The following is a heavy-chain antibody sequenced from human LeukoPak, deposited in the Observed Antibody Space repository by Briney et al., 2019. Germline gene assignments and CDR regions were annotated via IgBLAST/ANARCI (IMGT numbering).Heavy chain of an antibody. D-gene: IGHD3-22*01. CDR3: ARYYYDSSGYYYAPLDAFDI. CDR2: VYYTGNT. CDR1: GGSVSSSNFY. Sequence: SQTLSLTCTVSGGSVSSSNFYWAWIRQPPGKGLEWVASVYYTGNTFYNPSLKSRGTLSLDTSKNQFSLKLTSVTAADTAVYYCARYYYDSSGYYYAPLDAFDIWGQGTMVTVSS. J-gene: IGHJ3*02. V-gene: IGHV4-39*07.